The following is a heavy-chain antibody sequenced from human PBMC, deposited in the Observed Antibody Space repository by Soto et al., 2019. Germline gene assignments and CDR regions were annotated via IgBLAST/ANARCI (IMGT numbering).Heavy chain of an antibody. V-gene: IGHV3-15*01. J-gene: IGHJ6*02. CDR3: TTVAIFGNYYYGMDV. Sequence: GGSLTLSCAAAVFTFSKASMRWVREAPREGMEWVGRIKSKTDGGTTDYAAPVKGRFTISRDDSKNTLYLQMNSLKTGDTAVYYCTTVAIFGNYYYGMDVWGQGTTVTVSS. CDR1: VFTFSKAS. CDR2: IKSKTDGGTT. D-gene: IGHD3-9*01.